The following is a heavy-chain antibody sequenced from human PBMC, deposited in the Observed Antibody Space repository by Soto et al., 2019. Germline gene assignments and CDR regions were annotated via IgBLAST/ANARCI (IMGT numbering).Heavy chain of an antibody. Sequence: GGSLRLSCAASGFTFSTYWMSWVRQAPGKGLKWVANIKEDGSEKYYVDSVKGRFTISRDNANNSLYLQTNSLRAEDTAVYYCVRVGRLGGYWGQGTLVTVS. J-gene: IGHJ4*02. CDR1: GFTFSTYW. V-gene: IGHV3-7*03. D-gene: IGHD3-16*01. CDR2: IKEDGSEK. CDR3: VRVGRLGGY.